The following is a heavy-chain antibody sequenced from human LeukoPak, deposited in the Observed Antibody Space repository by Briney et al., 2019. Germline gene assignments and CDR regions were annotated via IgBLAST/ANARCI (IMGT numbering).Heavy chain of an antibody. Sequence: GGSLRLSCAASGFTFSNYAKTWVRQPPGKGLEWVSAITGSGGGTYYADSVKGRFTISRDNSKNTLYLQMNSLRAEDTAIYYCAKRIPSWYYVDYWGQGTLVTVSS. CDR3: AKRIPSWYYVDY. D-gene: IGHD2-15*01. CDR2: ITGSGGGT. J-gene: IGHJ4*02. V-gene: IGHV3-23*01. CDR1: GFTFSNYA.